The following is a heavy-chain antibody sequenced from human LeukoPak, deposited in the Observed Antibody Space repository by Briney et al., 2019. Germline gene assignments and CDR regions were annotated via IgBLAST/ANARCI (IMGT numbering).Heavy chain of an antibody. CDR1: GGSISSSSYY. D-gene: IGHD3-3*01. CDR2: IDYSGST. Sequence: SETLSLTCIVSGGSISSSSYYWGWIRQPPGKGLEWFGSIDYSGSTYYNSSLKSRVTISVDTSKTQFSLKLSSVADADTVVYYCAIEPGGFLVWLSSDYYYYMDVGGKGTTVSVSS. V-gene: IGHV4-39*07. CDR3: AIEPGGFLVWLSSDYYYYMDV. J-gene: IGHJ6*03.